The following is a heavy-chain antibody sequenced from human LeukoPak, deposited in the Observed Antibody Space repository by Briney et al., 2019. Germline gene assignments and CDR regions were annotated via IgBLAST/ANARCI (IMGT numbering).Heavy chain of an antibody. CDR3: SREYFDWSRNYYYGMDV. Sequence: GGSLRLSCAASGFTFNNYGMHWVRQAPGKGLEWMALIWYDGSNKYYADSVKGRFTISRDNSKNTLYLQMNSLRAEDTAVYYCSREYFDWSRNYYYGMDVWGQGTTVTVSS. D-gene: IGHD3-9*01. J-gene: IGHJ6*02. CDR1: GFTFNNYG. V-gene: IGHV3-33*01. CDR2: IWYDGSNK.